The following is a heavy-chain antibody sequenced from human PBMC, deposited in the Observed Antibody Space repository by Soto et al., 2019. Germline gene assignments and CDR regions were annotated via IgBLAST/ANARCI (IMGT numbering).Heavy chain of an antibody. V-gene: IGHV3-7*02. D-gene: IGHD5-12*01. CDR2: TKPDETET. J-gene: IGHJ4*02. CDR3: ATIGYVTFHY. Sequence: EVQLVESGGGLVQPGGSLRLSCTTSGLAFSTYWMAWVRQAPGKGLEWVGNTKPDETETYYAGSVEGRFTISRDNATSSLYLQMDSLRFENTALYYCATIGYVTFHYWGQGTPVTVSS. CDR1: GLAFSTYW.